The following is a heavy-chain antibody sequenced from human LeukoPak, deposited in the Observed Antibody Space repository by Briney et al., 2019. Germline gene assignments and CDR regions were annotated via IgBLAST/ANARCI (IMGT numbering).Heavy chain of an antibody. V-gene: IGHV3-9*03. CDR3: AKEVHSSGHDCAFDI. CDR2: ISWNSGSI. J-gene: IGHJ3*02. CDR1: GFTFDDYA. D-gene: IGHD3-22*01. Sequence: GGSLRPSCAASGFTFDDYAMHWVRQAPGKGLEWVSGISWNSGSIGYADSVKGRFTISRDNAKNSLYLQMNSLRAEDMALYYCAKEVHSSGHDCAFDIWGQGTMVTVSS.